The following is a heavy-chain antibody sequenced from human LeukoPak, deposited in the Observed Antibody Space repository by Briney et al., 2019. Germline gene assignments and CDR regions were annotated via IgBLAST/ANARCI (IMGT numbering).Heavy chain of an antibody. D-gene: IGHD6-19*01. CDR3: ASGPTGSSGWYYFEY. CDR2: IYSGGST. J-gene: IGHJ4*02. V-gene: IGHV3-66*01. Sequence: PGGSLRLSCAASGVTVSGNYMTWVRQAPGKGLEWVSIIYSGGSTYYADSVKGRFTISRDNSKNTLYLQMNSLRAEDTAVYYCASGPTGSSGWYYFEYWGQGTLVTVSS. CDR1: GVTVSGNY.